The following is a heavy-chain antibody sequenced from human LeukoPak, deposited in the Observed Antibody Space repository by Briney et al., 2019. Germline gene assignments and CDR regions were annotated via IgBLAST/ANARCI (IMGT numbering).Heavy chain of an antibody. CDR2: MDYSGST. V-gene: IGHV4-59*08. CDR1: GGSISDYY. D-gene: IGHD6-19*01. CDR3: ARRKRGSGGPFDY. Sequence: PSETLSLTCTVSGGSISDYYWTWIRQSPGTGLEWIGYMDYSGSTAYNPSLKSRVTISIDTSKKQFSLELSSVTAADTAIYFCARRKRGSGGPFDYWGQGTLVTVSS. J-gene: IGHJ4*02.